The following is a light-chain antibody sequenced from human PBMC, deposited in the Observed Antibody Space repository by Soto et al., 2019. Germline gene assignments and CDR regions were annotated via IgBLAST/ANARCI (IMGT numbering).Light chain of an antibody. J-gene: IGKJ4*02. Sequence: DIQMTQSPSTLSASVGDRVTITCRACQSISSWLAWYQQKPGKAPKLLIYKASSLESGVPSRFSGSGSGTEFTLTISSLQPDDFATYYCQQYNSFPLTFGGGTKVDIK. CDR2: KAS. CDR3: QQYNSFPLT. CDR1: QSISSW. V-gene: IGKV1-5*03.